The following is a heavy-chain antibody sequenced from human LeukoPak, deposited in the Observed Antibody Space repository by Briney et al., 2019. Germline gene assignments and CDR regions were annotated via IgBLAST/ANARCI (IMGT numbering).Heavy chain of an antibody. V-gene: IGHV3-74*01. CDR1: GFTFSHYW. D-gene: IGHD1-1*01. Sequence: PGGSLRLSCAASGFTFSHYWMHWVRQVPRQGLVWVSRIHGDGSSPIYADSVKGRFTISRDNAKNTLYLQMNSLGVEDGGIYYCARDGSLPDYWGQGTLVTVSS. J-gene: IGHJ4*02. CDR3: ARDGSLPDY. CDR2: IHGDGSSP.